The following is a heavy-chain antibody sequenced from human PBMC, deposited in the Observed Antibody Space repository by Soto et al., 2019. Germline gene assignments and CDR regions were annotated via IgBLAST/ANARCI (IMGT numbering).Heavy chain of an antibody. CDR1: DGSIISSSYF. CDR3: ARHGDDSTGYYFPFDC. D-gene: IGHD3-22*01. V-gene: IGHV4-39*01. CDR2: IYYSGST. Sequence: PSETLSLTCTVSDGSIISSSYFWALIRQPPGKGLEWIATIYYSGSTYYNPSLESRVTMSVDTSKNQFSLKLTSVTAADTAVYYCARHGDDSTGYYFPFDCWGQGTLVTVSS. J-gene: IGHJ4*02.